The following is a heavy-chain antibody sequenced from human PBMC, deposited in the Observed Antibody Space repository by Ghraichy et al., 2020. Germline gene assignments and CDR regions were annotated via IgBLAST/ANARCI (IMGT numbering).Heavy chain of an antibody. V-gene: IGHV3-23*01. CDR1: GFTFSSYA. D-gene: IGHD6-13*01. Sequence: GSLRLSCAASGFTFSSYAMSWVRQAPGKGLEWVSAISGSGGSTYYADSVKGRFTISRDNSKNTLYLQMNSLRAEDTAVYYCAKVRASGVGSSWYDAFDIWGQGTMVTVSS. CDR3: AKVRASGVGSSWYDAFDI. CDR2: ISGSGGST. J-gene: IGHJ3*02.